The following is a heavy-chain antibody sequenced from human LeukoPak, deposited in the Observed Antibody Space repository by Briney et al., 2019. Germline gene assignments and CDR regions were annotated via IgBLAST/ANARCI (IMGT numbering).Heavy chain of an antibody. Sequence: SGTLSLTCAVSGGSISSSNWWSWVRQPPGKGLEWIGEIYHSGSTNYNPSLKSRVTISVDTSKNQFSLKLSSVTAADTAVYYCARIAAAGTPSYYYYGMDVWGQGTTVTVSS. V-gene: IGHV4-4*02. J-gene: IGHJ6*02. CDR1: GGSISSSNW. D-gene: IGHD6-13*01. CDR2: IYHSGST. CDR3: ARIAAAGTPSYYYYGMDV.